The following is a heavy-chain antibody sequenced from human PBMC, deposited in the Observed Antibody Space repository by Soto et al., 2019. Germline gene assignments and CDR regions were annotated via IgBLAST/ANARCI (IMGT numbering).Heavy chain of an antibody. V-gene: IGHV1-2*02. CDR2: INPNSGGT. D-gene: IGHD3-9*01. Sequence: QVQLVQSGAEVKKPGASVKVSCKASGYTFTGYYMHWVRQAPGQGLEWMGWINPNSGGTNYAQKFKGRVTMTRDTSISTAYMELSRLRSDDTAVYYCARVGKYDILTGYYTVAFDIWGQGTMVTVSS. CDR3: ARVGKYDILTGYYTVAFDI. J-gene: IGHJ3*02. CDR1: GYTFTGYY.